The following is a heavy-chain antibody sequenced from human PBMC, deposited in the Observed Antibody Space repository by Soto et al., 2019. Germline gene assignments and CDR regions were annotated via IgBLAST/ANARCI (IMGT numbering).Heavy chain of an antibody. Sequence: GGSLRLSCAASGFTFSSYAMSWVRQAPGKGLEWVSAISGSGGSTYYADSVKGRFTISRDNSKNTLYLQMNSLRAEDTAVYYCAKDKPGHAVPQQDYFDYWGQGTLVTVSS. J-gene: IGHJ4*02. CDR2: ISGSGGST. CDR1: GFTFSSYA. V-gene: IGHV3-23*01. D-gene: IGHD6-19*01. CDR3: AKDKPGHAVPQQDYFDY.